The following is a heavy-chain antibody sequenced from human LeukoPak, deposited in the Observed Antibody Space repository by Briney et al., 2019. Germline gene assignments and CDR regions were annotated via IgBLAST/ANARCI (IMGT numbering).Heavy chain of an antibody. CDR2: ISAYNGNT. CDR3: ARVVVVPAVMPEYYFDY. J-gene: IGHJ4*02. V-gene: IGHV1-18*01. Sequence: GASVNVSCKASGYTFTSYGISWVRQAPGQGLEWMGWISAYNGNTNYAQKLQGRVTMTTDTSTSTAYMELRSLRSDDTAVYYCARVVVVPAVMPEYYFDYWGQGTLVTVSS. D-gene: IGHD2-2*01. CDR1: GYTFTSYG.